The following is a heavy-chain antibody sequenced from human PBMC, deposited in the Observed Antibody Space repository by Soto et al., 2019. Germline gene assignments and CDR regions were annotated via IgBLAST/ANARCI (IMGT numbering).Heavy chain of an antibody. D-gene: IGHD6-6*01. J-gene: IGHJ4*02. CDR3: ARHLAARPYYFDY. V-gene: IGHV5-51*01. CDR1: GYSFTSYW. CDR2: IYPGDSDT. Sequence: GEFLKISCKGSGYSFTSYWIGWVRQMPGKGLEWMGIIYPGDSDTRYSPSFQGQVTISADKSISTAYLQWSSLKASDTAMYYCARHLAARPYYFDYWGQGTLVTVSS.